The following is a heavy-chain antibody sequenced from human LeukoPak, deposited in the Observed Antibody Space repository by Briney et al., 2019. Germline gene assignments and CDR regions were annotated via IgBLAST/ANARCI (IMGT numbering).Heavy chain of an antibody. CDR2: INHSGST. J-gene: IGHJ3*02. D-gene: IGHD2-2*01. CDR3: ARAPRYQLRHPEAGDAFDI. CDR1: GGSFSGYF. V-gene: IGHV4-34*01. Sequence: SETLSLTCAVYGGSFSGYFWSWLRQPPGRGLEWIGDINHSGSTNYNPSLKSRVTISVDTSKNQFSLKLSSVTAADTAVYYCARAPRYQLRHPEAGDAFDIWGQGTMVTVSS.